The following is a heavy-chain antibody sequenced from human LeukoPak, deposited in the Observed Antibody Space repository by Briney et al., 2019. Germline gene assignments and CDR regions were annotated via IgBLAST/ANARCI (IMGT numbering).Heavy chain of an antibody. CDR1: GGSFSGYY. J-gene: IGHJ4*02. D-gene: IGHD3-10*01. V-gene: IGHV4-34*01. Sequence: SETLSLTCAVYGGSFSGYYWSWIRQPPGKGLEWIGEINHSGSINYNPSLKSRVTISVDTSKNQFSLKLSSVTAADTAVYYCAGYYYGSGMVYWGQGTLVTVSS. CDR3: AGYYYGSGMVY. CDR2: INHSGSI.